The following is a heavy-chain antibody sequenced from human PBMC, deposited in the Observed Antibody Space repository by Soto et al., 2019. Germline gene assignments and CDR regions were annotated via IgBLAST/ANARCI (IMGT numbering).Heavy chain of an antibody. D-gene: IGHD2-15*01. CDR1: GGSFSGYY. CDR3: ARRYGGTFDY. CDR2: INHSGST. V-gene: IGHV4-34*01. J-gene: IGHJ4*02. Sequence: SETLSLTCAVYGGSFSGYYWSWVRQPPGKGLEWIGEINHSGSTNYNPSLKSRVTISVDTSKNQFSLKLSSVTAADTAVYYCARRYGGTFDYWGQGTLVTVSS.